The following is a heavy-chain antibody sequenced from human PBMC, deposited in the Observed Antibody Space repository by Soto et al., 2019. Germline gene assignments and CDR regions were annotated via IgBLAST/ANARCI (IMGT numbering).Heavy chain of an antibody. Sequence: QVQLVQSGAEVKKPGASVKVSCKASGYTFTSYAISWVRQAPGQGLEWMGWISAYNGNTNYAQKLQGRVTMTTATPSTPAYMDLRSLRSDDTAVYYSARSGPAAGYWGQGTVVTVSS. D-gene: IGHD3-10*01. V-gene: IGHV1-18*01. J-gene: IGHJ4*02. CDR3: ARSGPAAGY. CDR1: GYTFTSYA. CDR2: ISAYNGNT.